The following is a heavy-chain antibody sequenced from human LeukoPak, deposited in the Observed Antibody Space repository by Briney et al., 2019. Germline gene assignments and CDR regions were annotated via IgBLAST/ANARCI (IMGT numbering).Heavy chain of an antibody. V-gene: IGHV4-61*02. D-gene: IGHD5-12*01. CDR2: IYTSGST. J-gene: IGHJ4*02. Sequence: TSETLSLTCTVSGGSISSGSYYWSWIRQPAGKGLEWIGRIYTSGSTHYNPSLKSRVTISVDTSKNQFSLKLSSVTAADTAMYYCAKSNGYGLIDYWGQGTLVTVSS. CDR3: AKSNGYGLIDY. CDR1: GGSISSGSYY.